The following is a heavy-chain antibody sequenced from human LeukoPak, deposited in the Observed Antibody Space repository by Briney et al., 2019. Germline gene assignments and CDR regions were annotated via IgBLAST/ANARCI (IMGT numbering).Heavy chain of an antibody. J-gene: IGHJ4*02. D-gene: IGHD1-26*01. CDR3: ARGGGPLGPFDY. CDR1: GGTFSSYA. V-gene: IGHV1-69*13. Sequence: ASVKVSCKASGGTFSSYAISWVRQAPGQGLEWMGGIIPIFGTANYAQKFQGRVTITADESTSTAYMELSSLRSEDTAVYYCARGGGPLGPFDYWGQGTLVTVSS. CDR2: IIPIFGTA.